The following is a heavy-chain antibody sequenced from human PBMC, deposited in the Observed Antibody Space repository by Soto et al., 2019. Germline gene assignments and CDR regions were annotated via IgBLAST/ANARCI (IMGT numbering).Heavy chain of an antibody. J-gene: IGHJ6*02. CDR1: GFTFTSSA. V-gene: IGHV1-58*02. CDR3: AAEGTVTTGMDV. D-gene: IGHD4-17*01. Sequence: SVKVSCKASGFTFTSSAMQWVRQARGQRLEWIGWIVVGSGNTNYAQKFQERVTITRDMSTGTAYMELSSLRSEDTAVYYCAAEGTVTTGMDVWGQGTTVTVSS. CDR2: IVVGSGNT.